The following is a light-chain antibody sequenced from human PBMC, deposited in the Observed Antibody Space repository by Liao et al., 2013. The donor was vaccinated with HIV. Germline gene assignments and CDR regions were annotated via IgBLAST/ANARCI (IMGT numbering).Light chain of an antibody. CDR2: YDS. Sequence: SYELTQPPSVSLAPGKTARITCGGNNIGTKSVHWYQQKPGQAPVVVIYYDSDRPSGTTERFSGSNSGNTATLTIAGTQAMDEADYYCQARDTSTAVFGPGTRVTVL. J-gene: IGLJ1*01. V-gene: IGLV3-21*01. CDR1: NIGTKS. CDR3: QARDTSTAV.